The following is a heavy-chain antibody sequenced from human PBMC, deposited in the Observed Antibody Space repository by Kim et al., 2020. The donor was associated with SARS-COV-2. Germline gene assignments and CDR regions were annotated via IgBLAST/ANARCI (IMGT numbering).Heavy chain of an antibody. Sequence: GGSLRLSCAASGFTFTSYSMSWVRQAPGKGLEWLANIKHDGSEKYYVDSVKGRFTISRDNAERTVYLQMNSLRAEDTAIYYCARLGGALALWGQGTLVTVS. CDR3: ARLGGALAL. CDR1: GFTFTSYS. J-gene: IGHJ5*02. CDR2: IKHDGSEK. D-gene: IGHD3-10*01. V-gene: IGHV3-7*01.